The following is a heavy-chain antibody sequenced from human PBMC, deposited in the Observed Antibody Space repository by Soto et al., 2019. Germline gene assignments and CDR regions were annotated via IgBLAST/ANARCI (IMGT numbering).Heavy chain of an antibody. V-gene: IGHV4-30-4*01. CDR1: GGSISSGDYY. J-gene: IGHJ4*02. D-gene: IGHD1-26*01. CDR3: ARVSSGYVDY. Sequence: QVQLQESVPGLVKPLQTLSLTCTVSGGSISSGDYYWSWIRQPPGKGLEWIGYIYYTGSTYYNQSCKSLFTVSVDTSQNQFSRMLISVTAADTALYYCARVSSGYVDYWGEGTLATASS. CDR2: IYYTGST.